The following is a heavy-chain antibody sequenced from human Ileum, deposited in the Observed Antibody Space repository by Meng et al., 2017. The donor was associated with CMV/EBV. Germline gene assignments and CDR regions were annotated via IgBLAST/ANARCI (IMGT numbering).Heavy chain of an antibody. CDR2: ISGYNSNT. Sequence: VQLVQSRAGVKKPGASVKVSCKASGYTFTDYAITWVRQAPGQGLEWMGWISGYNSNTKYAQKFQGIVTMTTDTSTTTVYMELRNLRYDDTAVYYCARDGYYPSRVFDYWGLGTLVTVSS. J-gene: IGHJ4*01. CDR3: ARDGYYPSRVFDY. V-gene: IGHV1-18*01. D-gene: IGHD2-2*03. CDR1: GYTFTDYA.